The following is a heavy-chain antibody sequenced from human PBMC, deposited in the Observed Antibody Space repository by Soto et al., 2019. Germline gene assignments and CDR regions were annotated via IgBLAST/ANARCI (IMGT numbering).Heavy chain of an antibody. CDR3: AKDRMNHNSVWDPFDI. Sequence: SLRLSCAAFGFTFSNYGIHWVRQAPGKGLEWVAVISYSGNDYHYADSVKGRFTISRDNSKNTLYLQMNSLRAEDTAVYYCAKDRMNHNSVWDPFDIWGQGTMVTVSS. V-gene: IGHV3-30*18. J-gene: IGHJ3*02. CDR1: GFTFSNYG. D-gene: IGHD1-26*01. CDR2: ISYSGNDY.